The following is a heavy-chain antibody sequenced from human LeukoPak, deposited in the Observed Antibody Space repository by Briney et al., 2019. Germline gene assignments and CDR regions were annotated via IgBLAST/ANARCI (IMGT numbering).Heavy chain of an antibody. Sequence: PSETLSLTCTVSGYSISSGYYWGWIRQPPGKGLEWIGSIYHSGSTYYNPSLKSRVTISVDTSKNQFSLKLSSVTAADTAVYYCVRDPEADNFDYWGQGTLVTVSS. J-gene: IGHJ4*02. CDR3: VRDPEADNFDY. D-gene: IGHD1-14*01. CDR1: GYSISSGYY. V-gene: IGHV4-38-2*02. CDR2: IYHSGST.